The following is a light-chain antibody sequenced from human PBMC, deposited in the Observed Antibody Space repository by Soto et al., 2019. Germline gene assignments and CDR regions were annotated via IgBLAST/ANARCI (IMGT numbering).Light chain of an antibody. Sequence: ESMLTQSPGTLSLSPGERATLSCRASQSVSTRYLAWYQQKPGRAPRLLIYGASIRAAGIPDRFSGSGSGTAFTLTISRREPEDFAVYYCHQFGSAPLAFTFGQGTKLEI. V-gene: IGKV3-20*01. CDR2: GAS. J-gene: IGKJ2*01. CDR3: HQFGSAPLAFT. CDR1: QSVSTRY.